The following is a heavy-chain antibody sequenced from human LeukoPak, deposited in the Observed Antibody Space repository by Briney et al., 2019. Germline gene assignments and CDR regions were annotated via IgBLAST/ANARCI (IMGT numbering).Heavy chain of an antibody. J-gene: IGHJ4*02. CDR2: ISGKGNGT. CDR3: VKRTMSAFDQ. Sequence: PGGSLRPSCAASGFPFSTFAMNWVRQDSEKGLEWIAGISGKGNGTYYANSLKSRFTISRDNSKNTVYLQMNSLRVDDTATYWCVKRTMSAFDQWGQGVLVIVSS. CDR1: GFPFSTFA. V-gene: IGHV3-23*01.